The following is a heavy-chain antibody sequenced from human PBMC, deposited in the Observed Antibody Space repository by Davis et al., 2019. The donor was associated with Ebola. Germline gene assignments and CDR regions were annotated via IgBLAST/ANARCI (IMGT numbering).Heavy chain of an antibody. CDR3: ARGLRFLEWLLMGHDAFDI. CDR1: GYTFTSYG. V-gene: IGHV1-18*01. J-gene: IGHJ3*02. CDR2: ISAYNGNT. D-gene: IGHD3-3*01. Sequence: AASVKVSCKASGYTFTSYGISWVRQAPGQGLEWMGWISAYNGNTNYAQKLQGRVTMTTDTSTSTAYMELRSLRSDDTAVYYCARGLRFLEWLLMGHDAFDIWGQGTMVTVSS.